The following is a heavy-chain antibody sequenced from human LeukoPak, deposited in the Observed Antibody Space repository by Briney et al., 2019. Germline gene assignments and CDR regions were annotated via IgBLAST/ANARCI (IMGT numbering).Heavy chain of an antibody. D-gene: IGHD3-22*01. CDR2: ISSTSSTI. J-gene: IGHJ4*02. V-gene: IGHV3-48*01. CDR3: ARVNYYDSSGNDH. Sequence: GGSLRLSCAASRFTFSSYSMNWVRQAPGKGLEWVSYISSTSSTIYYADSVKGRFTISRDNAKNSLYLQMSSLRAEDTAVYYCARVNYYDSSGNDHWGQGTLVTVSS. CDR1: RFTFSSYS.